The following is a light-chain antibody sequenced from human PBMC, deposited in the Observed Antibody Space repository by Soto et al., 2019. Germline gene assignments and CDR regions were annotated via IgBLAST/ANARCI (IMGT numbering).Light chain of an antibody. V-gene: IGLV2-14*01. CDR1: SSDIGGYNY. J-gene: IGLJ3*02. CDR2: EVS. Sequence: QSALTQPASVSGSPGQSITISCTGSSSDIGGYNYVSWYQQYPGKAPKLMIYEVSNRPSGGSNRFSASKSGHTASLTISWVQAGDGTYYYRRPYTNIGPLGFGRGAKGTVL. CDR3: RPYTNIGPLG.